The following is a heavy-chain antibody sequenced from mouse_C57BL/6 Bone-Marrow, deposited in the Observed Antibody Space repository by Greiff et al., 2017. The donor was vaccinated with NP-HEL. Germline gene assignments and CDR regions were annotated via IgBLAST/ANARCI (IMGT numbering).Heavy chain of an antibody. Sequence: VQLQQPGAELVKPGASVKVSCKASGYTFTSYGMRWVKQRPGQGLEWIGRIHPTDSDTNYNQKFKGKATLTVDKSSSTAYMELSSLTSEDSAVYYCEIGGVYPSGALGDWGPAPSVTASS. CDR2: IHPTDSDT. CDR1: GYTFTSYG. V-gene: IGHV1-74*01. J-gene: IGHJ4*01. CDR3: EIGGVYPSGALGD. D-gene: IGHD2-1*01.